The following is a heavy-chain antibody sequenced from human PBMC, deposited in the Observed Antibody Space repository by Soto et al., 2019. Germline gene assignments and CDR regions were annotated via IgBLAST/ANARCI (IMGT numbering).Heavy chain of an antibody. V-gene: IGHV4-31*03. CDR3: ARDSSSSGYSF. D-gene: IGHD3-22*01. CDR2: IYYSGST. Sequence: SETLSLTCTVSGGSISSGGYYWSWIRQHPGKGLEWIGYIYYSGSTYHNPSLKSRVTISVDTSKNQFSLKLSSVTAADTAVYYCARDSSSSGYSFWGQGTLVTVSS. CDR1: GGSISSGGYY. J-gene: IGHJ4*02.